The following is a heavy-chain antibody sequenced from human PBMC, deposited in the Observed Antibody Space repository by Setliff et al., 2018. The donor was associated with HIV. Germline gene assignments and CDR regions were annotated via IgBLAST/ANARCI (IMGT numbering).Heavy chain of an antibody. CDR3: ASSNYRFVYFDY. CDR1: GGSISSGNYF. J-gene: IGHJ4*02. V-gene: IGHV4-61*02. CDR2: IYTNGSS. D-gene: IGHD1-7*01. Sequence: PSETLSLTCSVSGGSISSGNYFCAWIRQPAGKGLEWIGRIYTNGSSNYSPSLKSRITMSADRSKNQFSLKLSSVTAADTAVYYCASSNYRFVYFDYWGQGTLVTVSS.